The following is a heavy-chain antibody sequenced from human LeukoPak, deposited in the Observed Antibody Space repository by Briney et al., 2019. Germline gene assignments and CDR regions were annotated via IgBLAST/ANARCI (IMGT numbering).Heavy chain of an antibody. CDR1: GYTFTSYG. Sequence: ASVKVSCKASGYTFTSYGISWVRQAPGQGLEWMGWISAYNGNTNYAQKLQGRVTMTTDTSTSTAYMELRSLRSDDTAVYYCARGGPSGYDSVRSFDYWGQGTLVTVSS. D-gene: IGHD5-12*01. CDR2: ISAYNGNT. V-gene: IGHV1-18*01. J-gene: IGHJ4*02. CDR3: ARGGPSGYDSVRSFDY.